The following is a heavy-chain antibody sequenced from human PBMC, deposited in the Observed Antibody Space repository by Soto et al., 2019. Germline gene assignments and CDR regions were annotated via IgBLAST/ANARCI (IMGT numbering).Heavy chain of an antibody. Sequence: QVQLVESGGGVVQPGRSLRLSCAASGFTFSSYAMHWVRQAPGKGLEWVAVISYDGSNKYYADSVKGRFTISRDNSKNTLYLQMNRLRAEDTAVYYCARDFRSGYSGYYFDYWGQGTLVTVSS. CDR3: ARDFRSGYSGYYFDY. V-gene: IGHV3-30-3*01. CDR2: ISYDGSNK. CDR1: GFTFSSYA. D-gene: IGHD3-3*01. J-gene: IGHJ4*02.